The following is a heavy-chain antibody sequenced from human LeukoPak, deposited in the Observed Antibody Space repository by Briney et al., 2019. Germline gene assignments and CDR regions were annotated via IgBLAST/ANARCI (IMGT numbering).Heavy chain of an antibody. D-gene: IGHD3-22*01. CDR1: GFTFNSYY. CDR3: ARGSDSSGYLNFDY. J-gene: IGHJ4*02. CDR2: ISYDGSNE. Sequence: GGSLRLSCAASGFTFNSYYMNWVRQAPGKGLEWVAVISYDGSNEYYADSVKGRFTISRDNSKNTLYLQMNSLRAEDTAVYYCARGSDSSGYLNFDYWGQGTLVTVSS. V-gene: IGHV3-30-3*01.